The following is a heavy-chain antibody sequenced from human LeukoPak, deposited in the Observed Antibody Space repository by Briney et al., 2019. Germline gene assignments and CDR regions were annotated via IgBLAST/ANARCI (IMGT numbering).Heavy chain of an antibody. CDR3: AKQGPPNDAFDI. V-gene: IGHV3-23*01. CDR1: EFTYG. Sequence: GGSLRLSCAASEFTYGMTWVRQAPGKGLQWVSAITTGGDTTFYADSVKGRFTISRDNSKSTLYLQMNSLRAEDTAVYYCAKQGPPNDAFDIWGQGTMVTVSS. J-gene: IGHJ3*02. CDR2: ITTGGDTT.